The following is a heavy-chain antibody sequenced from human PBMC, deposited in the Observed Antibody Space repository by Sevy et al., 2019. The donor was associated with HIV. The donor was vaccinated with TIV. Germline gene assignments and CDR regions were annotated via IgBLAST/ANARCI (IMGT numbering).Heavy chain of an antibody. J-gene: IGHJ5*02. V-gene: IGHV3-11*04. Sequence: GGSLRLSCAASSDSYMSWIRQAPWKGLEWVSHISPSGRTISYADPVKGRFTISRDNAKNSVYLQMNSLRAEDTAVYYCAGGKYWFDPWGQGTLVTVSS. CDR1: SDSY. CDR2: ISPSGRTI. CDR3: AGGKYWFDP.